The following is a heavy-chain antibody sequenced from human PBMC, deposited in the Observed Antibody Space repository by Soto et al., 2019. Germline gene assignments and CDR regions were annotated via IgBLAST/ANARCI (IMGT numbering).Heavy chain of an antibody. Sequence: QVQLVQSGAEVKKPGSSVKVSCKASGGTFSSYAISWVRQAPGQGLEWMGGIIPIFGTANYAQKFQGRVTITADESTSTAYMELSSLRSEDTAVYYCARDFGPIVATIAWYFDYWGQGTLVTVSS. J-gene: IGHJ4*02. CDR1: GGTFSSYA. CDR3: ARDFGPIVATIAWYFDY. V-gene: IGHV1-69*01. CDR2: IIPIFGTA. D-gene: IGHD5-12*01.